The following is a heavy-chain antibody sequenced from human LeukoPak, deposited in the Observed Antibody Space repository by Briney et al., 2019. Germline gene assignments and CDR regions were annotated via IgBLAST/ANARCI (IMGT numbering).Heavy chain of an antibody. CDR1: GFNFRDHW. J-gene: IGHJ4*02. V-gene: IGHV3-7*03. CDR3: VKNDGWFHLAQ. CDR2: IKNDGSET. Sequence: GGSLRLSCAVSGFNFRDHWMDWVRQAPGKGLEWVGHIKNDGSETYYLDSLKGRFSISRGNTNNALYLQMNSLRVEDTAVYYCVKNDGWFHLAQWGQGTLVTVSS. D-gene: IGHD6-19*01.